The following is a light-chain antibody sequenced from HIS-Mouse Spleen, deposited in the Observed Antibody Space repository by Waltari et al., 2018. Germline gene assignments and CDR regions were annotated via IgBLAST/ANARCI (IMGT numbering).Light chain of an antibody. CDR2: EGS. CDR1: SSDFGSYTL. Sequence: QSALTQPASVSGSPGQSITISCTGTSSDFGSYTLVPWYQQHPGKAPKLMIYEGSKRPSGVSNRFSGSKSGNTASLTISGLQAEDEADYYCCSYAGSWVFGGGTKLTVL. CDR3: CSYAGSWV. V-gene: IGLV2-23*01. J-gene: IGLJ3*02.